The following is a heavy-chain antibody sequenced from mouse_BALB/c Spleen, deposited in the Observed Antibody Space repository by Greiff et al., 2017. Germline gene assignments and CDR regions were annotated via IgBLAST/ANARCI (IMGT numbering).Heavy chain of an antibody. Sequence: EVKLEESGGDLVKPGGSLKLSCAASGFTFSSYGMSWVRQTPDKRLEWVATISSGGSYTYYPDSVKGRFTISRDNAKNTLYLQMSSLKSEDTAMYYCARQTARATYIDYWGQGTTLTVSS. V-gene: IGHV5-6*02. CDR2: ISSGGSYT. CDR1: GFTFSSYG. J-gene: IGHJ2*01. CDR3: ARQTARATYIDY. D-gene: IGHD3-2*01.